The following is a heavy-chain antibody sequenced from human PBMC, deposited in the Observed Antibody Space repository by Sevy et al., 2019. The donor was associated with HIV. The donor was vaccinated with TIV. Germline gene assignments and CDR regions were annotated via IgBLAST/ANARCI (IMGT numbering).Heavy chain of an antibody. CDR1: GFTFSSYG. D-gene: IGHD5-12*01. CDR3: ASQERGYSGYDSDY. Sequence: GGSLRLSCAASGFTFSSYGMHWVRQAPGKGLEWVAFIRYDGSNKYYADSVKGRFTISRDNSKNKLYLQMNSLRAEDTAVYYCASQERGYSGYDSDYWGQGTLVTVSS. V-gene: IGHV3-30*02. J-gene: IGHJ4*02. CDR2: IRYDGSNK.